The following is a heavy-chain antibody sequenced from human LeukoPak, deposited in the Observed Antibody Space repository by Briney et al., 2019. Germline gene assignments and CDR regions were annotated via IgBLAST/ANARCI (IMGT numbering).Heavy chain of an antibody. CDR1: GYTFTSYY. CDR3: ARDPLRRVYGSGSFVYYYYYMDV. CDR2: INPNSGGT. D-gene: IGHD3-10*01. J-gene: IGHJ6*03. Sequence: GASVKVSCKASGYTFTSYYMHWVRQAPGQGLEWMGWINPNSGGTNYAQKFQGRVTMTRDTSISTAYMELSRLRSDDTAVYYCARDPLRRVYGSGSFVYYYYYMDVWGKGTTVTISS. V-gene: IGHV1-2*02.